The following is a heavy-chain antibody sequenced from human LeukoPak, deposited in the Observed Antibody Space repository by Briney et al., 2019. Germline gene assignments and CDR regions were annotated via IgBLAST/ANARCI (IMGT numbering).Heavy chain of an antibody. J-gene: IGHJ4*02. V-gene: IGHV3-23*01. CDR2: ISGSGGST. Sequence: GGSLRLSCAASGFTFSSYSMNWVRQAPGKGLEWVSAISGSGGSTYYADSVKGRFTISRDNSKNTLYLQMNSLRAEDTAVYYCAKGRGSSGYFDFDYWGQGTLVTVSS. CDR1: GFTFSSYS. D-gene: IGHD3-22*01. CDR3: AKGRGSSGYFDFDY.